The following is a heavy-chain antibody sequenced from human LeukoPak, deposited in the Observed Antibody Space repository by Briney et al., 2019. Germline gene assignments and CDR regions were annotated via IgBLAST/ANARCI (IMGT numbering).Heavy chain of an antibody. Sequence: GGSLRLSCAASGFTFSSYAMSWVRQAPGKGLEWVSAISGSGGSTYYADSVKGRFTISRDNSKNTLYLQMNSLRAEDTAVYYCARGWYGDYPDYYYYYGMDVWGQGTTVTVSS. V-gene: IGHV3-23*01. D-gene: IGHD4-17*01. CDR3: ARGWYGDYPDYYYYYGMDV. CDR2: ISGSGGST. J-gene: IGHJ6*02. CDR1: GFTFSSYA.